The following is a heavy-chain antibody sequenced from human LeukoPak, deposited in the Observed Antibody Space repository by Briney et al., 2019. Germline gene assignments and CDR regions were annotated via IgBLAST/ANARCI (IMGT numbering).Heavy chain of an antibody. D-gene: IGHD3-22*01. CDR1: GYSFTNYG. J-gene: IGHJ1*01. Sequence: ASVKVSCKASGYSFTNYGISWVRQAPGQGLEWMGWISGYNGNTNYAQKFQGRVTMTTDTSTSTAYMELRSLRSDDTAVYYCARHPIEYYYDTAGSPYFQYWGQGTLVTVSS. V-gene: IGHV1-18*01. CDR3: ARHPIEYYYDTAGSPYFQY. CDR2: ISGYNGNT.